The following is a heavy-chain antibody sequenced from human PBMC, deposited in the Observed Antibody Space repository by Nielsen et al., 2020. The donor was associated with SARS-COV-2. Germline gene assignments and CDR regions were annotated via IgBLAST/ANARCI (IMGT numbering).Heavy chain of an antibody. CDR1: GGSISSSNW. J-gene: IGHJ5*02. CDR3: AIRSSGYHNWVDP. D-gene: IGHD3-22*01. Sequence: SETLFLTCAVSGGSISSSNWCSWVRQPPGKGLEWIGEIYHSGSTNYNPSLKRRVTISVDKSKHQSSLKLSSVTAADTAVYYCAIRSSGYHNWVDPWGQGTLVTVSS. V-gene: IGHV4-4*02. CDR2: IYHSGST.